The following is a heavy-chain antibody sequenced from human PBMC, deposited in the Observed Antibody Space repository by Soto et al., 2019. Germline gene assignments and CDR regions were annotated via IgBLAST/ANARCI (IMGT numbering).Heavy chain of an antibody. J-gene: IGHJ6*02. CDR3: ARGYYGSGSYSLSAKKYYYYGMDV. D-gene: IGHD3-10*01. CDR2: ISSSSSTI. V-gene: IGHV3-48*01. CDR1: GFTFSSYS. Sequence: GGSLRLSCAASGFTFSSYSMNWVRQAPGKGLEWVSYISSSSSTIYYADSVKGRFTISRDNAKNSLYLQMNSLRAEDTAVYYCARGYYGSGSYSLSAKKYYYYGMDVWGQGTTVTVSS.